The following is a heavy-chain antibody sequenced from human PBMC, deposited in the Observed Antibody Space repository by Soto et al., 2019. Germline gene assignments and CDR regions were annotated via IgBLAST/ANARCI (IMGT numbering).Heavy chain of an antibody. D-gene: IGHD3-22*01. V-gene: IGHV1-69*01. Sequence: QVQLVQSGAEVKKPGSSVKVSCKASGCTFSSYAISWVRQAHGQGLEWMGGIIPIFGTANYAQKFQGRVTITADESTSTAYMELSSLRSEDTAVYYCARDPRRGYYDAFDIWGQGTMVTFSS. J-gene: IGHJ3*02. CDR3: ARDPRRGYYDAFDI. CDR1: GCTFSSYA. CDR2: IIPIFGTA.